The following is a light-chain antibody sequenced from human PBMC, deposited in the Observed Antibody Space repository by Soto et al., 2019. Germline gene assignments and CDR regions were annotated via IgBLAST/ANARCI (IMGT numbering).Light chain of an antibody. Sequence: QSALAQPASVSGPPGQTISISCTGTSSDVGGYNAVSWYQHHPGKAPKLIIYEVTRRPAGISDRFSASKSGNTASLTISGLQAEDEADYYCNSFRVNRLYVFGAGTKLTVL. J-gene: IGLJ1*01. V-gene: IGLV2-14*01. CDR2: EVT. CDR3: NSFRVNRLYV. CDR1: SSDVGGYNA.